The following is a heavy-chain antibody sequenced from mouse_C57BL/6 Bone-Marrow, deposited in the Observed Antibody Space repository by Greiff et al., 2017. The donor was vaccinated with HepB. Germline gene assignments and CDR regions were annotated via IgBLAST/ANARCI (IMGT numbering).Heavy chain of an antibody. J-gene: IGHJ2*01. CDR3: ASDDYDDGLYFDY. CDR1: GYTFTSYW. V-gene: IGHV1-55*01. CDR2: IYPGSGST. D-gene: IGHD2-4*01. Sequence: QVQLQQPGAELVKPGASVKMSCKASGYTFTSYWITWLKQRPGQGLEWIGDIYPGSGSTNYNEKFKSKATLTVDTSSSTAYMQLSSLTSEDSAVYYCASDDYDDGLYFDYWGQGTTLTVSS.